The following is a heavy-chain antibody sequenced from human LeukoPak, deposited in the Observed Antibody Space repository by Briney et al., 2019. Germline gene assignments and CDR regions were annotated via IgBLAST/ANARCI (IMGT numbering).Heavy chain of an antibody. CDR1: GYTFTSYY. Sequence: ASVKVSCKASGYTFTSYYMHWVRQAPGQGLEWMGIINPSGGSTSYAQKFQGRVTMTRDTSTSAVYMELSSLRSEDTAVYYCASQGTRGYCSSTSCYNFDYWGQGTLVTVSS. V-gene: IGHV1-46*01. CDR2: INPSGGST. J-gene: IGHJ4*02. D-gene: IGHD2-2*02. CDR3: ASQGTRGYCSSTSCYNFDY.